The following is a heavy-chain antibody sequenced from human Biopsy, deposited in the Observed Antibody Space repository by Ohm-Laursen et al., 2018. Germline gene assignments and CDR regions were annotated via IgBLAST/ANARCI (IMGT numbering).Heavy chain of an antibody. D-gene: IGHD6-6*01. CDR1: RFTFSSYS. CDR2: ISETSSHI. J-gene: IGHJ6*02. V-gene: IGHV3-21*01. CDR3: ARDSRRTAREGGMDV. Sequence: SLRLSCTASRFTFSSYSMNWVRQAPGKGLEWISYISETSSHIYDADSVKGRFTVARDNAKNSLYLQLNSLRAEDTAVYYCARDSRRTAREGGMDVWGQGTTVTVSS.